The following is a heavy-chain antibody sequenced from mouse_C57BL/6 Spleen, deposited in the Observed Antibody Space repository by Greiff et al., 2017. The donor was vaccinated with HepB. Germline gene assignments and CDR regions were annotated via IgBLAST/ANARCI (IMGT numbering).Heavy chain of an antibody. CDR1: GYAFSSYW. Sequence: VQLQQSGAELVKPGASVKISCKASGYAFSSYWMNWVKQRPGKGLEWIGQIYPGDGDTNYNGKFKGKATLTADKSSSTAYMQLSSLTSEDSAVYFCARWNYYYGSSDFDYWGQGTTLTVSS. D-gene: IGHD1-1*01. CDR3: ARWNYYYGSSDFDY. V-gene: IGHV1-80*01. CDR2: IYPGDGDT. J-gene: IGHJ2*01.